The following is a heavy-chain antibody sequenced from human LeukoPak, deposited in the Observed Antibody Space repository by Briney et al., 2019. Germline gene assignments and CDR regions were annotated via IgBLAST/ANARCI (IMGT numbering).Heavy chain of an antibody. CDR1: GFTFSDHY. V-gene: IGHV3-11*01. CDR3: ASTLTRITIFGVPSSDYYYGMDV. Sequence: GGSLRLSCAASGFTFSDHYMSWIRQAPGKGLEWVSYISSSGSTIYYADSVKGRFTISRDNAKNSLYLQMNSLRAEDTAVYYCASTLTRITIFGVPSSDYYYGMDVWGQGTTVTVSS. D-gene: IGHD3-3*01. J-gene: IGHJ6*02. CDR2: ISSSGSTI.